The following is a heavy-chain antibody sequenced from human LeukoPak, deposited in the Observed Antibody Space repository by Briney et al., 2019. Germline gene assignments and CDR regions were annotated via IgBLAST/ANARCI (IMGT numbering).Heavy chain of an antibody. CDR1: GGSISSGDYY. J-gene: IGHJ4*02. V-gene: IGHV4-30-4*08. D-gene: IGHD5-18*01. CDR2: IYYSGST. CDR3: ARGYSYGNGYFDY. Sequence: PSETLSLTCTVSGGSISSGDYYWSWIRQPPGKGLEWIGYIYYSGSTYYNPSLKSRVTISVDTSKNQFSLKLSSVTAADTAVYYCARGYSYGNGYFDYWGQGTLVTVSS.